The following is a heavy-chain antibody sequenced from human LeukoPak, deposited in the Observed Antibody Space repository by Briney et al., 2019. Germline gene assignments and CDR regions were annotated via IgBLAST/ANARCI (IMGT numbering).Heavy chain of an antibody. D-gene: IGHD3-3*01. CDR2: IWYDGSNK. V-gene: IGHV3-33*01. CDR1: GFTFSSYG. CDR3: AREGRGQNYDFWNGYHYYYMDV. Sequence: GGSLRLSCAASGFTFSSYGMHWVRQAPGKGLEWVAVIWYDGSNKYYADSVKGRFTISRDNSKNTLYLQMNSLRAEDTAVYYCAREGRGQNYDFWNGYHYYYMDVWGKGTTVTVSS. J-gene: IGHJ6*03.